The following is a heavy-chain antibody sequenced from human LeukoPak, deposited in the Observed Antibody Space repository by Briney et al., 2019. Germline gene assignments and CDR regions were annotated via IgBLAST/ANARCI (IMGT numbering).Heavy chain of an antibody. J-gene: IGHJ4*02. CDR3: AKSGSRDWDYFEY. CDR2: ISGDGGAT. Sequence: PAESLTLSCAVSGFTFSSYAMMWVRQAPGEGLEWVSTISGDGGATHYADSVKGRFTISRAKSKNTLFLQMNSLRAEDTAVYYCAKSGSRDWDYFEYWSQGTLVTASS. V-gene: IGHV3-23*01. CDR1: GFTFSSYA. D-gene: IGHD2-2*01.